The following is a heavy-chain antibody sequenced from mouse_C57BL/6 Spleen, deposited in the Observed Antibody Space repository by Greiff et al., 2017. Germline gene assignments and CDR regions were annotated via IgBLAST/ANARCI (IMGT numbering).Heavy chain of an antibody. J-gene: IGHJ2*01. CDR1: GYTFTSYW. Sequence: VLLQQPGAELVKPGASVKVTCKASGYTFTSYWMHWVKQRPGQGLEWIGRIHPSDSNTNYNQQFTGKATLTVNKSSSTAYMQLSSLTSEDSAVYYSAFSGTGYFDYWGQGTTLTVSA. D-gene: IGHD4-1*01. CDR3: AFSGTGYFDY. CDR2: IHPSDSNT. V-gene: IGHV1-74*01.